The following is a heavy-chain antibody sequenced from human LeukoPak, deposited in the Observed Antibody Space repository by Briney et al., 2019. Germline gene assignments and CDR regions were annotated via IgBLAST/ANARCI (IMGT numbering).Heavy chain of an antibody. V-gene: IGHV4-39*01. D-gene: IGHD2-2*01. J-gene: IGHJ5*02. CDR2: INHSGST. CDR3: ARQPKFWYCSSTSCPSWFDP. Sequence: PSETLSLTCTVSGGSISSSSYYWSWIRQPPGKGLEWIGEINHSGSTNYNPSLKSRVTISVDTSKNQFSLKLSSVTAADTAVYYCARQPKFWYCSSTSCPSWFDPWGQGTLVTVSS. CDR1: GGSISSSSYY.